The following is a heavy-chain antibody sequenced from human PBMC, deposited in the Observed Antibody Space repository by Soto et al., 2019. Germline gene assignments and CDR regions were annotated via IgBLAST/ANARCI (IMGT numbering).Heavy chain of an antibody. CDR2: IYYTGTD. D-gene: IGHD4-17*01. CDR1: GGSIRTGGYY. V-gene: IGHV4-31*03. Sequence: QVQLQESGPGLVKPSQTLSLTCTVSGGSIRTGGYYWTWIRQRPGEGLEWIGYIYYTGTDYYNPSLKSRVAISVDMFKNQFSLKLNSVTAADTAVYYCAKDPSPQPTTVITPGWFDPWGQGILVTVSS. CDR3: AKDPSPQPTTVITPGWFDP. J-gene: IGHJ5*02.